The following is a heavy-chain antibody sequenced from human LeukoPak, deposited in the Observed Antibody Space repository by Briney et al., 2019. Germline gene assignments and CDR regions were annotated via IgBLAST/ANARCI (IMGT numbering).Heavy chain of an antibody. J-gene: IGHJ4*02. CDR2: ISAYNGNT. CDR1: GYTFTSYG. CDR3: ASEPVERYSYGYGVGALDY. D-gene: IGHD5-18*01. V-gene: IGHV1-18*01. Sequence: ASVKVSCKASGYTFTSYGISWVRQAPGQGLEWMGWISAYNGNTNYAQKLQGRVTMTTDTSTSTAYMELSSLRSEDTAVYYCASEPVERYSYGYGVGALDYWGQGTLVTVSS.